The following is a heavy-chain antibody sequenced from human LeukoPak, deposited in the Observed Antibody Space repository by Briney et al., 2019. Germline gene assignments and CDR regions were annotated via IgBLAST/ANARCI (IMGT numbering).Heavy chain of an antibody. Sequence: SETLSLTCTVSGGSISSYYWSWIRQPPGKGLEWIGYIYYSGSTNYNPSLKSRVTISVDTSKNQFSLKLSSVTAADTAVYYCARSKADEGLVFDYWGQGTLVTVSS. CDR1: GGSISSYY. CDR3: ARSKADEGLVFDY. CDR2: IYYSGST. V-gene: IGHV4-59*01. D-gene: IGHD6-6*01. J-gene: IGHJ4*02.